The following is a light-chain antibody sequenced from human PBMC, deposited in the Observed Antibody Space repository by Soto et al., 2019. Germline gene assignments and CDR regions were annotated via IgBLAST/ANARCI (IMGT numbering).Light chain of an antibody. Sequence: QSVLTQPPSASGTPGQRVTISCSGSSSSIGSNTVTWYQQLPGTAPKLLTYPNNQRPSGVPDRSSGSKSGTSASLAISGLQSEDEADYYCASWDDSLNGYVFGTGTKVTVL. CDR1: SSSIGSNT. V-gene: IGLV1-44*01. CDR2: PNN. CDR3: ASWDDSLNGYV. J-gene: IGLJ1*01.